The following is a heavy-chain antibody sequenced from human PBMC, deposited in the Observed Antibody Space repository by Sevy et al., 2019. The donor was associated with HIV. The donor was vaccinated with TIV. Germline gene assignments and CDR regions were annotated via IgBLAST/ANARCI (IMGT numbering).Heavy chain of an antibody. J-gene: IGHJ6*02. V-gene: IGHV4-59*01. CDR2: IYYNGRT. CDR3: ARAAANYYYALDV. CDR1: GDSISGYY. Sequence: SETLSLTCTVFGDSISGYYWSWIRQPPGKGLQWIGYIYYNGRTNYDPSLKSRVTISTDTSKNQFSLKLSSVTAAGTAIYYCARAAANYYYALDVWGQGTTVTVSS.